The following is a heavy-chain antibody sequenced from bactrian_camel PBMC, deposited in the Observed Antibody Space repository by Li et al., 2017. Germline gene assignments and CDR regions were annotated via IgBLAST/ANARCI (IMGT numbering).Heavy chain of an antibody. D-gene: IGHD6*01. V-gene: IGHV3-3*01. Sequence: HVQLVESGGGSVQAGGSLRLSCAGPPYLDNSVCMGWFRRTPEKGREKVAAIWPAADGFTEYGDFAKGRFTISQDNAENTVYLQMNSLKPEDTAMYYCAADYRDRPVRLRAPDDYNYWGQWTQVTVS. CDR3: AADYRDRPVRLRAPDDYNY. CDR1: PYLDNSVC. CDR2: IWPAADGFT. J-gene: IGHJ4*01.